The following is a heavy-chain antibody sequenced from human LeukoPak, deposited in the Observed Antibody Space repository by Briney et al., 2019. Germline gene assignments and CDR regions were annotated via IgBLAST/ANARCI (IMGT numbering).Heavy chain of an antibody. Sequence: GESLKISCQGSGYSFTSYRIGWVRQMPGKGLEWMGIIYPGDSDTRYSPSFQGQVTISADKSISTAYLQWSSLKASDTAMYYCARQYYYDSSGYYPPDYWGQGTLVTVSS. J-gene: IGHJ4*02. CDR3: ARQYYYDSSGYYPPDY. CDR1: GYSFTSYR. CDR2: IYPGDSDT. D-gene: IGHD3-22*01. V-gene: IGHV5-51*01.